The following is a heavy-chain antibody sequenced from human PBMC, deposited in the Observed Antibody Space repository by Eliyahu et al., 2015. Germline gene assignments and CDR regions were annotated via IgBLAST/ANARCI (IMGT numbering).Heavy chain of an antibody. Sequence: EVQLVESGGGLVKPGGSLTLSXAASGFTFXHPWMXWVRQALGKGLGWVGRIKAKPDGGSADYAAPVKGRFTISRDDSKNTLYVQMNSLKTEDTAVYYRTTEVLTWDEWVGYHYCGMDVWGQGTTVTVSS. CDR2: IKAKPDGGSA. J-gene: IGHJ6*02. V-gene: IGHV3-15*01. D-gene: IGHD3-9*01. CDR3: TTEVLTWDEWVGYHYCGMDV. CDR1: GFTFXHPW.